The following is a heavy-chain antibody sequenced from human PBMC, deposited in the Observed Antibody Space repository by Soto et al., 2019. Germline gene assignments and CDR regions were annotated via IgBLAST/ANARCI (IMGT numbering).Heavy chain of an antibody. Sequence: EVQLVESGGGLVQPGGSLRLSCATSGFTFSSYWMSWVRQAPGKGLEWVAHIQQDGSENYYLDSVKGRFTISMDNAKMSLDQHMNSPRAEDTAVYYCAKGPPYPHNGLDVWGQGTAVNVSS. CDR2: IQQDGSEN. D-gene: IGHD1-1*01. CDR1: GFTFSSYW. V-gene: IGHV3-7*03. J-gene: IGHJ6*02. CDR3: AKGPPYPHNGLDV.